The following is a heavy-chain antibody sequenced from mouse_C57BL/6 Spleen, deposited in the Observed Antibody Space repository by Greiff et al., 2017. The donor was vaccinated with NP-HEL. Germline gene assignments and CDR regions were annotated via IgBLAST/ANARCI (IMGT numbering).Heavy chain of an antibody. Sequence: QVTLKESGPGILQSSQTLSLTCSFSGFSLSTSGMGVSWIRQPSGKGLEWLAHIYWDDDKRYNPSLKSRLTISKDTSRNQVFLKITSVDTADTATYYCARRGDYDYDGGLSYAMDYWGQGTSVTVSS. J-gene: IGHJ4*01. CDR1: GFSLSTSGMG. CDR3: ARRGDYDYDGGLSYAMDY. D-gene: IGHD2-4*01. V-gene: IGHV8-12*01. CDR2: IYWDDDK.